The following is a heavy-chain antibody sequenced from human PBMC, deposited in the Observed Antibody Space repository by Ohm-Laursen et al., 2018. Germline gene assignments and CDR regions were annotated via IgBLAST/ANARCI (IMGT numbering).Heavy chain of an antibody. CDR1: GFTFNNFG. CDR2: VSYDERYK. V-gene: IGHV3-30*18. Sequence: SSLRLSCAAPGFTFNNFGMHWVRQAPGKGLEWVAVVSYDERYKNYVDSVKGRFTVSRDNSKDTLYLQMNSLRNEDTAIYYCAKDVGVAFAYDSWGQGTLVTVSS. J-gene: IGHJ4*02. CDR3: AKDVGVAFAYDS. D-gene: IGHD2-15*01.